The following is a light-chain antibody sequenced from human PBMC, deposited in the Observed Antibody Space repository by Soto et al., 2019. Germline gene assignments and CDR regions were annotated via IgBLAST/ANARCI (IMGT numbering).Light chain of an antibody. CDR2: KAS. CDR1: QGISSW. CDR3: QQYNSYSRT. J-gene: IGKJ1*01. V-gene: IGKV1-5*03. Sequence: DIQMTQSPSTLSASVGDRVTITCRASQGISSWLAWYQQKPGKAPKVLIYKASTLESGVPSRFSGSGSGTEFTLTISSLQPDDFATYYCQQYNSYSRTFGQGTKVEIK.